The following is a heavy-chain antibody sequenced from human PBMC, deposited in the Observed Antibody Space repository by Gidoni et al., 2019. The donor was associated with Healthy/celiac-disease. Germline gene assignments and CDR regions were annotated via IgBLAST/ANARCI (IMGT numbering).Heavy chain of an antibody. D-gene: IGHD4-4*01. V-gene: IGHV3-23*01. CDR3: AKDVRDSNYSPFDY. Sequence: VKGRFTISRDNSKNTLYLQMNSLRAEDTAVYYCAKDVRDSNYSPFDYWGQGTLVTVSS. J-gene: IGHJ4*02.